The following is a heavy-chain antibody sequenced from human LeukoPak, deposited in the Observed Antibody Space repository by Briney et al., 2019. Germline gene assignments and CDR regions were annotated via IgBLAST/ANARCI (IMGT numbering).Heavy chain of an antibody. CDR3: LREEAIFRVISVDYYYYMDI. D-gene: IGHD3-3*01. CDR2: ISPTGNS. J-gene: IGHJ6*03. CDR1: VGSFSNHY. V-gene: IGHV4-4*07. Sequence: SHTLSLMYTVSVGSFSNHYWTWIRQPARQGLECIGRISPTGNSNYSASLDSRVSMSMDTCKNPFSLTLTSVTAADTAVDYCLREEAIFRVISVDYYYYMDIWGKGTTVTVS.